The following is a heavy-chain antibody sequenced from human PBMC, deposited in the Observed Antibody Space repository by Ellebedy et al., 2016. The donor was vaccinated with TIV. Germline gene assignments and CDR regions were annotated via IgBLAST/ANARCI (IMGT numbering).Heavy chain of an antibody. D-gene: IGHD2-2*01. J-gene: IGHJ5*02. CDR3: AKDPNIVVVPAAIGNWFDP. V-gene: IGHV3-11*05. Sequence: GGSLRLSFAASGFTFSDYYMSWIRQAPGKGLEWVSYISSSSSYTNYADSVKGRFTISRDNAKNSLYLQMNSLRAEDTAVYYCAKDPNIVVVPAAIGNWFDPWGQGTLVTVSS. CDR1: GFTFSDYY. CDR2: ISSSSSYT.